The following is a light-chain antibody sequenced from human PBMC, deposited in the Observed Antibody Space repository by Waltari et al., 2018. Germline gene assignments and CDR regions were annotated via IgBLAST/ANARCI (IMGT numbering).Light chain of an antibody. V-gene: IGLV1-44*01. Sequence: QSVLTQPPSAAATPAQRVTISCSGHSSNIGRYSVHWYQQFSGTAPRLVIYRTDQRPSGVPDRFSGSKSDTSASLAISGVQSDDEADYFCGAWDDSLNAPVFGGGTKLTVL. J-gene: IGLJ3*02. CDR3: GAWDDSLNAPV. CDR1: SSNIGRYS. CDR2: RTD.